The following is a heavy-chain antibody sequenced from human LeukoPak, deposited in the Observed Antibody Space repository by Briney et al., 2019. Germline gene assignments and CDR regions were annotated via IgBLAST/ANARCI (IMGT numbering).Heavy chain of an antibody. CDR2: ISSSSSYI. Sequence: PGGSLRLSCAASGFTFSSYWMSWVRQAPGKGLEWVSSISSSSSYIYYADSVKGRFTISRDNAKNSLYLQMNSLRAEDTAVYYCARLQQGGTYYYYYYMDVWGKGTTVTVSS. CDR3: ARLQQGGTYYYYYYMDV. CDR1: GFTFSSYW. J-gene: IGHJ6*03. V-gene: IGHV3-21*01. D-gene: IGHD1-26*01.